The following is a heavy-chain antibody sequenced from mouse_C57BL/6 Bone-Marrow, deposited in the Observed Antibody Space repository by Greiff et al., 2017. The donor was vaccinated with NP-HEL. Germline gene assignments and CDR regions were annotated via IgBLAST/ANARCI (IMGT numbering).Heavy chain of an antibody. Sequence: QVQLQQSGPELVKPGASVKLSCKASGYTFTSYDINWVKQRPGQGLEWIGWIYPRDGSTKYNEKFKGKATLTVDTSSSTAYMELHSLTSEDSAVYFCAREVYYEGFAYWGQGTLVTVSA. D-gene: IGHD2-4*01. CDR3: AREVYYEGFAY. J-gene: IGHJ3*01. CDR2: IYPRDGST. V-gene: IGHV1-85*01. CDR1: GYTFTSYD.